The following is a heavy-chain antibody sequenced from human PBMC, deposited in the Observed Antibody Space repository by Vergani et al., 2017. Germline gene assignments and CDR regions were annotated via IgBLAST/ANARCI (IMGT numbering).Heavy chain of an antibody. Sequence: QVQLQQSGAGLLKPSGTLSLTCAVHGGSFNTYYWSWLGQPPGRGLDWMGEISHSGGTNYSPSLKSRVTISVDTPKNHFSLKLTSVTAADTAVYYCARGRRGRVGHPGWFDPWGPGILVTVSS. CDR1: GGSFNTYY. CDR3: ARGRRGRVGHPGWFDP. V-gene: IGHV4-34*01. J-gene: IGHJ5*02. CDR2: ISHSGGT. D-gene: IGHD3-16*01.